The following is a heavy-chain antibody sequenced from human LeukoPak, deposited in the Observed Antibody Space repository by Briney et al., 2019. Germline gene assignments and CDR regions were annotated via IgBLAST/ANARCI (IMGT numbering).Heavy chain of an antibody. V-gene: IGHV1-46*01. CDR3: ARDFSGEWEQVTGWWLDP. CDR1: GYTFGTHW. Sequence: GASVKVSCKASGYTFGTHWMHWVRQAPGQGLEWMGMINPSGDFRSYAQKFKGRVTVTRDMSTRTVYMELSDLRPDDTAVYYCARDFSGEWEQVTGWWLDPWGQGTLVIVSS. CDR2: INPSGDFR. J-gene: IGHJ5*02. D-gene: IGHD3-16*01.